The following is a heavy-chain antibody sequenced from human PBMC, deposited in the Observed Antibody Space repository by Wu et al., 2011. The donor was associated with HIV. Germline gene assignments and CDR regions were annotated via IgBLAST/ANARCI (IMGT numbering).Heavy chain of an antibody. J-gene: IGHJ4*02. CDR1: GYTFTSYY. V-gene: IGHV1-46*01. CDR2: INPSGGST. Sequence: QVQLVQSGAEVKKPGASVKVSCKASGYTFTSYYMHWVRQAPGQGLEWMGRINPSGGSTNNAQKFQGRVTMTRDTSISTAYMELSRLRSDDTAVYYCARDKGTEVFDYWGQGILVIVSS. CDR3: ARDKGTEVFDY.